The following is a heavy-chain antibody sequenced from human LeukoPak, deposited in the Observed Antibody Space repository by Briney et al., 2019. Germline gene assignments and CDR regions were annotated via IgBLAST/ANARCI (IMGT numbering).Heavy chain of an antibody. CDR3: ARDRIHDYGLFDY. D-gene: IGHD4-17*01. Sequence: GGSLRLSCAASGFTVSSNFMSWVRQAPGKGLEWVSAISGSGGSTYYADSVKGRFSISRDNSKNTLYLQMNSLRAEDTAVYYCARDRIHDYGLFDYWGQGTLVTVSS. V-gene: IGHV3-23*01. CDR1: GFTVSSNF. J-gene: IGHJ4*02. CDR2: ISGSGGST.